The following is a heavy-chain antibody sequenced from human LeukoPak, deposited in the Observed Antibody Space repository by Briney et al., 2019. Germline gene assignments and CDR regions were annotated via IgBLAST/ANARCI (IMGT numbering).Heavy chain of an antibody. V-gene: IGHV3-73*01. CDR1: GFTFSGSA. CDR2: IRSKANSYAT. D-gene: IGHD3-22*01. J-gene: IGHJ4*02. Sequence: GGSLRPSCAASGFTFSGSAMHWVRQASGKGLEWVGRIRSKANSYATAYAASVKGRFTISRDDSKNTAYLQMNSLKTEDTAVYYCTMIVVPHDYWGQGTLVTVSS. CDR3: TMIVVPHDY.